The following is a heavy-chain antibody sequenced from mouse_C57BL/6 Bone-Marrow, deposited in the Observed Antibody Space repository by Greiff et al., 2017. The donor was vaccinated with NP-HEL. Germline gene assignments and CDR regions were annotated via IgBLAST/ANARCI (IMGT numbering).Heavy chain of an antibody. V-gene: IGHV5-16*01. Sequence: EVQVVESDGGLVQPGSSMKLSCTASGFTFSDYYMAWVRQVPEKGLEWVANINYDGSSTYYLDSLKSRFIISRDNAKNILYLQMSSLKSEDTATYYCAREGGLRRRTYAMDYWGQGTSVTVSS. CDR3: AREGGLRRRTYAMDY. CDR1: GFTFSDYY. CDR2: INYDGSST. D-gene: IGHD2-4*01. J-gene: IGHJ4*01.